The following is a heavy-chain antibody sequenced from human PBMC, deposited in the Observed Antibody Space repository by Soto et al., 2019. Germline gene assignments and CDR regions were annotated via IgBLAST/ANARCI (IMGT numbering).Heavy chain of an antibody. D-gene: IGHD6-6*01. J-gene: IGHJ6*04. V-gene: IGHV4-39*01. CDR1: GGSISSSSYY. CDR2: IYYSGST. CDR3: ARQVTSSSGYYYGMDV. Sequence: SETLSLTCTVSGGSISSSSYYWVWIRQPPGKGLEWIGSIYYSGSTYYNPSLKSRVTISVDTSKNQFSLKLSSVTAADTAVYYCARQVTSSSGYYYGMDVWGKETTVTLS.